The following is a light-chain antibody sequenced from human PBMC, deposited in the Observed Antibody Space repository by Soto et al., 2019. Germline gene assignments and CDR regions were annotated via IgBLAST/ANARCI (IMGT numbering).Light chain of an antibody. CDR1: QGIRND. J-gene: IGKJ1*01. CDR3: LQDYNYPPT. Sequence: AIQMTQSPSSLSASVGDSITITCRASQGIRNDLGWYQQKPGKAPKLLIYAASSLQSGVPSRFSGTGSGTDFTLTISSLQPEDFATYYCLQDYNYPPTFGQGTKVEIK. V-gene: IGKV1-6*01. CDR2: AAS.